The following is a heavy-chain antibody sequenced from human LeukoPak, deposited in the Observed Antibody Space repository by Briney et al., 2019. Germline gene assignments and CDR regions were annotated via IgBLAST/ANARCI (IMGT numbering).Heavy chain of an antibody. V-gene: IGHV4-39*01. CDR3: ARALSGSYYAFDI. CDR1: GGSISSSSYY. D-gene: IGHD1-26*01. CDR2: IYHSGST. J-gene: IGHJ3*02. Sequence: SSETLSLTCTVSGGSISSSSYYWGWIRQPPGKGLEWIGSIYHSGSTYYNPSLKSRVTISVDTSKNQFSLRLSSVTAADTAVYYCARALSGSYYAFDIWGQGTMVTVSS.